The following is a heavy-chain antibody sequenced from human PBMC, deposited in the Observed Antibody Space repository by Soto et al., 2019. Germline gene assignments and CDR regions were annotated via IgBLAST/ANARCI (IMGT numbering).Heavy chain of an antibody. CDR3: ARVGNYDFWSRYYNYYYYGMDV. V-gene: IGHV1-18*01. Sequence: ASVKVSCKASGYTFTSYGISWVRQAPGQGLEWMGWISAYNGNTNYAQKLQGRVTMTTDTSTSTAYMELRSLRSDDTAVYYCARVGNYDFWSRYYNYYYYGMDVWGQGTTVTVSS. CDR2: ISAYNGNT. J-gene: IGHJ6*02. CDR1: GYTFTSYG. D-gene: IGHD3-3*01.